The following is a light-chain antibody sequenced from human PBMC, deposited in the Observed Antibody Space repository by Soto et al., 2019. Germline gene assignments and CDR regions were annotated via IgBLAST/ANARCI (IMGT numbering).Light chain of an antibody. CDR1: QSVGSY. J-gene: IGKJ3*01. Sequence: EIVLTHSPATLSLSPGERATLSCRASQSVGSYLAWFQQKAGQAPRLLIYDASNRATGIPARFSGSGSGTDFTLTISSLEPEDFAFYFCQQRSNWPLTFGPGTKVDIK. CDR2: DAS. V-gene: IGKV3-11*01. CDR3: QQRSNWPLT.